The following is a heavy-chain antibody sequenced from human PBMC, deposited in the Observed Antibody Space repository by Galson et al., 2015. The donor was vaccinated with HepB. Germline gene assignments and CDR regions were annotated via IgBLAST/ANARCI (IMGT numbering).Heavy chain of an antibody. J-gene: IGHJ6*02. Sequence: CAISGDSVSSDRTAWNWIRQTPSRGLEWLGRTYYRAKWHNDSAVYVNSRLTINPDTSKNQFSLHLNSVTPEDTAVYYCARSVAVGGFYYYGMDVWGQGTTVTVSS. CDR2: TYYRAKWHN. V-gene: IGHV6-1*01. CDR3: ARSVAVGGFYYYGMDV. CDR1: GDSVSSDRTA. D-gene: IGHD6-19*01.